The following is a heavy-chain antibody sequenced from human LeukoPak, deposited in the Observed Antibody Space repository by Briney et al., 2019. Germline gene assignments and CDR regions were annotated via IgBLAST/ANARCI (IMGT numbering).Heavy chain of an antibody. V-gene: IGHV1-2*04. CDR1: GYTFTGYY. Sequence: ASVKVSCKASGYTFTGYYMHWVRQAPGQGLEWMGWINPNSGGTNYAQKFQGWVTMTRDTSISTAYMELSRLRSDDTAVYYCARAAQTRVLPSPFDIWGQGTMVTVSS. CDR2: INPNSGGT. J-gene: IGHJ3*02. CDR3: ARAAQTRVLPSPFDI.